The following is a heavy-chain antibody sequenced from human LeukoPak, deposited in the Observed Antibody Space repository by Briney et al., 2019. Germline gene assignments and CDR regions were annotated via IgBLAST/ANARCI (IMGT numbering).Heavy chain of an antibody. CDR1: GFTFSSYA. D-gene: IGHD3-22*01. V-gene: IGHV3-23*01. CDR3: AKDLVVVNDAFDI. Sequence: PGGSLRLSCAAPGFTFSSYAMSWVRQAPGKGLEWVSAISGSGGSTYYADSVKGRFTISRDNSKNTLYLQMNSLRAEDTAVYYCAKDLVVVNDAFDIWGQGTMVTVSS. J-gene: IGHJ3*02. CDR2: ISGSGGST.